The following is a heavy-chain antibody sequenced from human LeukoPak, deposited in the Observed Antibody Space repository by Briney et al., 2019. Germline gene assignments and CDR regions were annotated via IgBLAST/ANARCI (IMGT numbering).Heavy chain of an antibody. V-gene: IGHV3-33*08. Sequence: AGGSLRLSCAASGLTFSSHGMHWVRQAPGKGLEWVAVIWYDGSNKYYADSVKGRFTISRDNSKNTLYLQMNSLRAEDTAVYYCARDWGSGSYYFDYWGQGTLVTVSS. D-gene: IGHD1-26*01. J-gene: IGHJ4*02. CDR2: IWYDGSNK. CDR1: GLTFSSHG. CDR3: ARDWGSGSYYFDY.